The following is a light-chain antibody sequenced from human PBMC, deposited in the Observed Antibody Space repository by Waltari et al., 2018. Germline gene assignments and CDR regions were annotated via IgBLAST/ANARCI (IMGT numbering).Light chain of an antibody. Sequence: EIVLTQSPATLSLSPGERATLSCRASQSVSSYLAWYQQKPGQAPRLLIYDASNRATGIPARFSGSGSRTDFTLTISSLEPEDFAVYYCQQRSNWPPDTFGPGTKVDIK. J-gene: IGKJ3*01. V-gene: IGKV3-11*01. CDR2: DAS. CDR1: QSVSSY. CDR3: QQRSNWPPDT.